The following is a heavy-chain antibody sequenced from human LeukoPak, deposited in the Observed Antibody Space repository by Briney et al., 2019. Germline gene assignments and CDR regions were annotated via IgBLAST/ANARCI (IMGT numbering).Heavy chain of an antibody. J-gene: IGHJ5*02. D-gene: IGHD6-13*01. CDR3: ACRKFSSRWFDP. CDR1: GYIFSTYW. V-gene: IGHV5-51*01. CDR2: IYPGDSRT. Sequence: GESLKISCQGSGYIFSTYWIGWLRQMPGKGLEWMAGIYPGDSRTRYNPSFQGQVTVSADKTTNTSYLQVSSLNAADTAMYYCACRKFSSRWFDPWGKGTLVTVSS.